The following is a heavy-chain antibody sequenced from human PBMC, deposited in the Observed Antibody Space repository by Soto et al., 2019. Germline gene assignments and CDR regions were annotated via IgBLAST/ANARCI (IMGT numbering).Heavy chain of an antibody. J-gene: IGHJ4*02. Sequence: PRGSLRLSCAASGFTFSSDSMNWVRQAPGKGLEWVSAISGSGSSTYYADSVKGRFTISRDNSKNTLYLHMNSLSAEDTAVYYCAKGGVGIVSAASHIDYWGQXTLVTVSS. CDR2: ISGSGSST. CDR3: AKGGVGIVSAASHIDY. CDR1: GFTFSSDS. V-gene: IGHV3-23*01. D-gene: IGHD2-2*01.